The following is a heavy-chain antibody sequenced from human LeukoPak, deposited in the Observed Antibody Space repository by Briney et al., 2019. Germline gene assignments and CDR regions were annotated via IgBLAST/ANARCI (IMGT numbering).Heavy chain of an antibody. CDR1: GYTFTSYG. Sequence: ASVKVFCKASGYTFTSYGISWVRQAPGQGLEWMGWISAYNGNTNYAQKLQGRVTMTTDTSTSTACMELRSLRSDDTAVYYCARWKVDDYYYYGMDVWGQGTTVTVSS. J-gene: IGHJ6*02. V-gene: IGHV1-18*01. CDR3: ARWKVDDYYYYGMDV. D-gene: IGHD1-1*01. CDR2: ISAYNGNT.